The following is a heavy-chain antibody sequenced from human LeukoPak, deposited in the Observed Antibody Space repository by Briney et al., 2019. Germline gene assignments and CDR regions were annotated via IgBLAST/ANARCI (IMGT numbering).Heavy chain of an antibody. V-gene: IGHV4-39*07. J-gene: IGHJ6*03. Sequence: SETLSLTCTVSGGSISSSSYYWGWIRQPPGKGLEWIGSIYYSGSTYYNPSLKSRVTISVDTSKNQFSLKLSSVTAADTAVYYCAREIKKFDILTGFYYYMDVWGKGTTVTVSS. D-gene: IGHD3-9*01. CDR2: IYYSGST. CDR3: AREIKKFDILTGFYYYMDV. CDR1: GGSISSSSYY.